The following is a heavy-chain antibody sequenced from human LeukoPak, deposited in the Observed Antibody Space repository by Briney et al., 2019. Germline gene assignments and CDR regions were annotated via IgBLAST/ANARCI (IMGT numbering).Heavy chain of an antibody. Sequence: GGSLRLSCAAFGFTFNNSPMNWIRQAPGKGLEWVSNIRVGDSARTYADSVRGRFTVSRDDAKNTLYLQMNSLRAEDTAVYYCARDYALLFDYWGQGTLVTVSS. D-gene: IGHD2-21*01. CDR1: GFTFNNSP. V-gene: IGHV3-48*01. J-gene: IGHJ4*02. CDR3: ARDYALLFDY. CDR2: IRVGDSAR.